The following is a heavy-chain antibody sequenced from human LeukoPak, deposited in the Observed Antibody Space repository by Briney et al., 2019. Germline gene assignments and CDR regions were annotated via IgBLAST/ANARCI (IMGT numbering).Heavy chain of an antibody. J-gene: IGHJ6*02. CDR3: ARDLVVVPAAILGYYYYGMDV. D-gene: IGHD2-2*02. V-gene: IGHV7-4-1*02. Sequence: ASVKVSCKASGYTFTSYAMNWVRQAPGQGLERMGWINTNTGNPTYAQGFTGRFVFSLDTSVSTAYLQISSLKAEDTAVYYCARDLVVVPAAILGYYYYGMDVWGQGTTVTVSS. CDR1: GYTFTSYA. CDR2: INTNTGNP.